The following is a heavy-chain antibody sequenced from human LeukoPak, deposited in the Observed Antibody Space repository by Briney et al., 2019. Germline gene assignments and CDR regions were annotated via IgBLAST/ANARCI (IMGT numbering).Heavy chain of an antibody. J-gene: IGHJ4*02. CDR3: ARGYYGDPYYFDY. D-gene: IGHD4-17*01. CDR2: ISYDGSNK. Sequence: GGSLRLSCAASGFTFSSYAMHWVRQAPGKGLEWEAVISYDGSNKYYADSVKGRFTISRDNSKNTLYLQMNSLRAEDTAVYYCARGYYGDPYYFDYWGQETLVTVSS. V-gene: IGHV3-30-3*01. CDR1: GFTFSSYA.